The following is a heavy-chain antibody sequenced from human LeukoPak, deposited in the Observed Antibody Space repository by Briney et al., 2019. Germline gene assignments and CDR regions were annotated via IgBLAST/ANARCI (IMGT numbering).Heavy chain of an antibody. D-gene: IGHD3-16*02. CDR3: ARGPISSLAFDY. CDR1: AFXVSTNH. V-gene: IGHV3-66*01. CDR2: IYSGGGT. J-gene: IGHJ4*02. Sequence: PGGSLRLSCVASAFXVSTNHMSWVRQAPGKGLEWVSLIYSGGGTYYADSVKGRFTISRDNSKNTLYLQMNSLRAEDTAVYYCARGPISSLAFDYWGQGTLVTVSS.